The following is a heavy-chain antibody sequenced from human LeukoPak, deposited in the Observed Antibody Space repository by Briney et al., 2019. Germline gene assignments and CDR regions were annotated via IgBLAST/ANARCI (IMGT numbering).Heavy chain of an antibody. CDR2: IYSGGST. Sequence: GGSLRLSCAASGFTVSSNYMSWVRQAPGKGLEWVSVIYSGGSTYYADSVKGRFTISRDNPKNTLYLQMNSLRAEDTAVYYCARLAAAAYYYYYGMDVWGKGTTVTVSS. CDR1: GFTVSSNY. J-gene: IGHJ6*04. D-gene: IGHD6-13*01. V-gene: IGHV3-53*01. CDR3: ARLAAAAYYYYYGMDV.